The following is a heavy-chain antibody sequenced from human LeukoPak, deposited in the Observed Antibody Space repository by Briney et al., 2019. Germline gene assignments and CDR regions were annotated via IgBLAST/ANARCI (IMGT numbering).Heavy chain of an antibody. CDR3: SSGSYYHPSN. CDR1: GASISSTAHS. J-gene: IGHJ4*02. D-gene: IGHD3-10*01. V-gene: IGHV4-39*03. CDR2: VYNSGST. Sequence: SETLSLTCSVSGASISSTAHSWGWVRLPPGKGLEWIGNVYNSGSTSYNPSFKSRVIISVDTSRNQFSLKLNSVTAADTAVYYCSSGSYYHPSNWGQGTLVTVSS.